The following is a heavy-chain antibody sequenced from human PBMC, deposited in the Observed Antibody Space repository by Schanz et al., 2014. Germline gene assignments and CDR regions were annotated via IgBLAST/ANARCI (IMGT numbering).Heavy chain of an antibody. V-gene: IGHV3-73*01. CDR1: GFTFSDSA. D-gene: IGHD6-13*01. J-gene: IGHJ4*02. CDR2: IRTKKNNYET. Sequence: ESQLVESGGGLVQPGGSLKLSCAASGFTFSDSAIHWVRQAPGKGLEWLGRIRTKKNNYETKYTESMKGRFAMSRDDSKNTAYLQMNSLKTEDTAVYYCSETPTAAGPFHYWGPGTLVTVSS. CDR3: SETPTAAGPFHY.